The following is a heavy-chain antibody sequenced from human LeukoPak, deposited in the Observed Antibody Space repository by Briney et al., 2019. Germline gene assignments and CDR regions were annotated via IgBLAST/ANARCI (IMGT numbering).Heavy chain of an antibody. D-gene: IGHD3-22*01. Sequence: TSETLSLTCTVSAGSISSYYWSWIRQPPGKGLEWIGCISYSGSTKYNPSLKSRVTTSVDPPKNQFSLKLSSVTAADTAVYYCARLLYDSRGYYYFDYWGQGTLVTVSS. CDR3: ARLLYDSRGYYYFDY. CDR2: ISYSGST. V-gene: IGHV4-59*08. J-gene: IGHJ4*02. CDR1: AGSISSYY.